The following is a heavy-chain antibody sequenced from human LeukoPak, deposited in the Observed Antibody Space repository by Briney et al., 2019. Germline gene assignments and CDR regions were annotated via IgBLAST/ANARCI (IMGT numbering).Heavy chain of an antibody. CDR3: AKDGGTHFDH. V-gene: IGHV3-48*03. CDR2: ISSSDSTI. J-gene: IGHJ4*02. Sequence: GGSLRLSCAASGFTFSSYEMNWVRQAPGKGLEWVSYISSSDSTIYYADSVKGRFTISRDNAKNSLYLQMNTLRADDTAVYYCAKDGGTHFDHWGQGTLVTVSS. D-gene: IGHD1-26*01. CDR1: GFTFSSYE.